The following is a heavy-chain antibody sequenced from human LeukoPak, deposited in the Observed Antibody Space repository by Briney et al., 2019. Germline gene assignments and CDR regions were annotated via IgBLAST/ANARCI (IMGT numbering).Heavy chain of an antibody. CDR2: MNPNSGNT. Sequence: ASVKVSCKASGYTFTSYDINWVRQATGQGLEWMGWMNPNSGNTGYAQKFQGRVTMTRNTSISTAYMELSSLRSEDTAVYYCARDKSDYDFWSGNYYFDYWGQGTLVTVSS. CDR3: ARDKSDYDFWSGNYYFDY. CDR1: GYTFTSYD. J-gene: IGHJ4*02. V-gene: IGHV1-8*01. D-gene: IGHD3-3*01.